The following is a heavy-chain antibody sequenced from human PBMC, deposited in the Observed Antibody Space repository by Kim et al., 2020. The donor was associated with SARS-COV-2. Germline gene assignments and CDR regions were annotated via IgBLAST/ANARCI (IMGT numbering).Heavy chain of an antibody. V-gene: IGHV3-21*01. CDR3: ASYGDYGD. D-gene: IGHD4-17*01. J-gene: IGHJ4*02. Sequence: SSYIYYADSVKGRFTISRDNAKNSLYLQMNSLRAEDTAVYYCASYGDYGDWGQGTLVTVSS. CDR2: SSYI.